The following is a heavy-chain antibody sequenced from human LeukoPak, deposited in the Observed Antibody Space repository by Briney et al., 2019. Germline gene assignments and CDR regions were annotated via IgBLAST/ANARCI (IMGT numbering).Heavy chain of an antibody. CDR3: AKRGAEVGATVAPGDY. J-gene: IGHJ4*02. CDR1: GFTFSSYG. Sequence: GGSLRLSCAASGFTFSSYGMTWVRQAPGKGLEWVSYISSSSSTIYYADSVKGRFTISRDNAKNSLYLQLNSLRAEDTSVYYCAKRGAEVGATVAPGDYWGQGTLVTVSS. CDR2: ISSSSSTI. D-gene: IGHD1-26*01. V-gene: IGHV3-48*01.